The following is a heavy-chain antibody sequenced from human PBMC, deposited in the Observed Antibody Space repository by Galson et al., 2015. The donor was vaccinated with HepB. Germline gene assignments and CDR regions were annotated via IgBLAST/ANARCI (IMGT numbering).Heavy chain of an antibody. CDR2: INTYNGNT. D-gene: IGHD3-10*01. V-gene: IGHV1-18*01. CDR1: GYTFTSYG. CDR3: ARNLPGIKAFDI. J-gene: IGHJ3*02. Sequence: SVKLSCKASGYTFTSYGFNWVRQAPGQGLEWMGWINTYNGNTNYAQKFQGRVTMTTDTSTSTAYMELRSLRSDDTAVYYCARNLPGIKAFDIWGQGTMVTGSP.